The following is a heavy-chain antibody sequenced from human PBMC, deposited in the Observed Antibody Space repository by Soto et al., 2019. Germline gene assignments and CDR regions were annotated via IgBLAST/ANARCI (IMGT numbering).Heavy chain of an antibody. Sequence: GGSLRLSCAASGFTFDDYTMHWVRQAPVKGLEWVSLISWDGGSTYYADSVKGRFTISIDNSKNSLYLQMNSLRTEDTALYYCASTYTAMVDYPMDVWGQGTTVTVSS. J-gene: IGHJ6*02. D-gene: IGHD5-18*01. CDR1: GFTFDDYT. V-gene: IGHV3-43*01. CDR3: ASTYTAMVDYPMDV. CDR2: ISWDGGST.